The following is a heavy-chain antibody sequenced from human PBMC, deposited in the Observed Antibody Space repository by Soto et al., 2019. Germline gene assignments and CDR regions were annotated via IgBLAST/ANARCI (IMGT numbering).Heavy chain of an antibody. V-gene: IGHV3-23*01. D-gene: IGHD2-2*01. Sequence: PGGSLRLSCAASGFTFSSYAMNWVRQAPGKGLAWVSAIGTDGNTYYANSVKGRFTISRDNSRTTLYLQMNSLRVEDTALYYCVRKYPGTRPFDYWGKGTLVT. J-gene: IGHJ4*01. CDR1: GFTFSSYA. CDR3: VRKYPGTRPFDY. CDR2: IGTDGNT.